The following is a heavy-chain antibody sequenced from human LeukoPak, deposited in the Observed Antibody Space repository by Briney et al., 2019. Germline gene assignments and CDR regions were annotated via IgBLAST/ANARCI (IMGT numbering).Heavy chain of an antibody. D-gene: IGHD4-17*01. V-gene: IGHV4-4*09. CDR3: ARSDYGGGFDY. Sequence: SETLSLTCTVSGGSISSYYWSWIRQPPGKGLEYIGYVSTSGGTNYSPSLKSRVTISVDTPKNQFSLKLRSVTAADTAVYYCARSDYGGGFDYWGQGTLVTVSS. CDR1: GGSISSYY. J-gene: IGHJ4*02. CDR2: VSTSGGT.